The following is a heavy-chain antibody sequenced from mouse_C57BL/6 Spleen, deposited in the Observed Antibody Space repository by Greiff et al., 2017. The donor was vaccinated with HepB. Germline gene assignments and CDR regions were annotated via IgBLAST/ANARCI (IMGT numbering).Heavy chain of an antibody. CDR2: IYPGDGDT. Sequence: QVQLKQSGAELVKPGASVKISCKASGYAFSSYWMNWVKQRPGKGLEWIGQIYPGDGDTNYNGKFKGKATLTADKSSSTAYMQLSSLTSEDSAVYFCAGGSQYYAMDYWGQGTSVTVSS. CDR3: AGGSQYYAMDY. V-gene: IGHV1-80*01. J-gene: IGHJ4*01. CDR1: GYAFSSYW.